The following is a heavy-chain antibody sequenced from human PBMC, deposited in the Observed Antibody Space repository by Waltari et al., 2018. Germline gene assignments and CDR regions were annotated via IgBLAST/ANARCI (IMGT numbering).Heavy chain of an antibody. V-gene: IGHV1-2*02. D-gene: IGHD1-26*01. CDR2: INPRSGAT. J-gene: IGHJ4*02. Sequence: QVQLVQSGAEVKKPGASVKVSCTASGYTFPDYYLHWVRQAPGQGLEWMGRINPRSGATIYAQEYEGRVTMTRDTSISTGYMELSTLRSDDTAVYFCASRPWEQIDYWGQGTLVTVSS. CDR3: ASRPWEQIDY. CDR1: GYTFPDYY.